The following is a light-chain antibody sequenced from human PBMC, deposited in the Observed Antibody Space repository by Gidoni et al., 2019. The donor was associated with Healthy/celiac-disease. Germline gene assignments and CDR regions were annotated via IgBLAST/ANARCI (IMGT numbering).Light chain of an antibody. CDR2: DAS. Sequence: VLAPSPAPLSLSPGDTATLSCRASPSVSSYLAWYQQKPGQAPRLLIYDASNRATGIPARFSGRGSGADFTLTISSLEPEDFAVYYCQQRSNWPFTFGGGTKVEIK. V-gene: IGKV3-11*01. CDR1: PSVSSY. CDR3: QQRSNWPFT. J-gene: IGKJ4*01.